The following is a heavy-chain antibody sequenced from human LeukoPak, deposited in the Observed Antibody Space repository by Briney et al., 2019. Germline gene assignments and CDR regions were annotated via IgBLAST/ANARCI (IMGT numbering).Heavy chain of an antibody. Sequence: SETLSLTCAVYGGSFSGHYWSWIRPPPGKGLEWIGEINHSGSTYYNPSLKSRVTISVDTSKNQFSLKLSSVTAADTAVYYCARSADCSSTSRYWGYYYYYMDVWGKGTTVTISS. V-gene: IGHV4-34*01. D-gene: IGHD2-2*01. CDR3: ARSADCSSTSRYWGYYYYYMDV. CDR2: INHSGST. J-gene: IGHJ6*03. CDR1: GGSFSGHY.